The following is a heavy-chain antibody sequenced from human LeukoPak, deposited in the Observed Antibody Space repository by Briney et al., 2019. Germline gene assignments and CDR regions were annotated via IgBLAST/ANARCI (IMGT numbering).Heavy chain of an antibody. CDR1: GGSISSGGYY. CDR2: IYYSGST. D-gene: IGHD5-18*01. CDR3: ARVVPFGYSYVYFDY. V-gene: IGHV4-61*08. J-gene: IGHJ4*02. Sequence: PSQTLSLTCAVSGGSISSGGYYWSWIWQPPGKGLEWIGYIYYSGSTNYNPSLKSRVTISVDTSKNQFSLKLSSVAAADTAVYYCARVVPFGYSYVYFDYWGQGTLVTVSS.